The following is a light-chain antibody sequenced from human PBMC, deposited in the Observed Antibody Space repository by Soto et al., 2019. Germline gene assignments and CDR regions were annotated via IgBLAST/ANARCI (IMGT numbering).Light chain of an antibody. CDR2: RAF. CDR1: QNIRSS. J-gene: IGKJ4*01. Sequence: VVTQSAAALCSSPGAWVTLSCRASQNIRSSLAWYRQKPGQAPRLLIYRAFTRATGIPARFSGSGFGTDFTLTLRSLQSEDFAVYYCQHSNNRPLTVAGGTMVDVK. CDR3: QHSNNRPLT. V-gene: IGKV3-15*01.